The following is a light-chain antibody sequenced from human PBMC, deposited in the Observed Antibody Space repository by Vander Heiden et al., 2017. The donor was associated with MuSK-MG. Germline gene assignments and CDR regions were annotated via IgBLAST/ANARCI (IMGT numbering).Light chain of an antibody. V-gene: IGKV3-20*01. CDR1: QTVSSTH. J-gene: IGKJ2*01. CDR3: QQDDLMNT. Sequence: EIVLTQSPGTLSLSPGDRATLSCRASQTVSSTHLEWYQHKPGQAPRLLIYGASSRANGIPDRFSGSGSGTDFTLTSSRLEPEDFAVYYWQQDDLMNTFGQGTKVEIK. CDR2: GAS.